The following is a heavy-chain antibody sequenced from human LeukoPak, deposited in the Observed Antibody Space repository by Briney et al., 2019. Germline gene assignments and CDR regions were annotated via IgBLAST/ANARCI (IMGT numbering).Heavy chain of an antibody. CDR3: AKGSQLWFSVAMATDSNYFDY. CDR1: GFTFSSYG. Sequence: GGSLRLSCAASGFTFSSYGMHWVRQAPGKGLEWVAFIRYDGSNKYYADSVKGRFTISRDNSKNTLYLQMNSLRAEDTAVYYCAKGSQLWFSVAMATDSNYFDYWGQGTLVTVSS. D-gene: IGHD5-18*01. J-gene: IGHJ4*02. CDR2: IRYDGSNK. V-gene: IGHV3-30*02.